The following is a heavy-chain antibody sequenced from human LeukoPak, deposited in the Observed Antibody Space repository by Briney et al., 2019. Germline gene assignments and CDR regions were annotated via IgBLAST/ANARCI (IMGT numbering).Heavy chain of an antibody. CDR1: GDSFSSGGYH. Sequence: SETLSFTCTVSGDSFSSGGYHWSWIRQHPGKGLEWIGCIYYSGSTYYNPSLKSRVSISVDTSKNQFFLKLSSVTAADTAVYYCARGFGGGLLTGPADYWGQGTLVTVSS. J-gene: IGHJ4*02. D-gene: IGHD3-9*01. V-gene: IGHV4-31*03. CDR2: IYYSGST. CDR3: ARGFGGGLLTGPADY.